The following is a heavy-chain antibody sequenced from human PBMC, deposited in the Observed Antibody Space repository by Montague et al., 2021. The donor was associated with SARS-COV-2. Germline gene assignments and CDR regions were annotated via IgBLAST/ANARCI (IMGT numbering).Heavy chain of an antibody. V-gene: IGHV3-30*04. CDR1: GFTFSSYA. D-gene: IGHD6-13*01. J-gene: IGHJ4*02. CDR2: ISYDGSNK. CDR3: ARPALESYSKSWYLDY. Sequence: SLRLSCAASGFTFSSYAMHWVRQAPGKGLEWVAVISYDGSNKYYADSVKGRFTISRDNSKNTLYLQMNSLRAEDTAVYYCARPALESYSKSWYLDYWGQGTLVTVSS.